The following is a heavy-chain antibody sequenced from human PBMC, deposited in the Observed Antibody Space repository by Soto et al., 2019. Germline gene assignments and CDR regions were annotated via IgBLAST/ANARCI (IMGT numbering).Heavy chain of an antibody. Sequence: QVHLQQWGAGLLKPSETLSLTCAVYGVSFTGYYWSWIRQPPGKGLEWIGEINHSGSTNYNPSVKSRVTISVDTYKKQFSLKLSSVTAADTAVYYCATSYYNFWSVYYLAYFDYWGQGTLVTVSS. CDR1: GVSFTGYY. CDR2: INHSGST. V-gene: IGHV4-34*01. CDR3: ATSYYNFWSVYYLAYFDY. J-gene: IGHJ4*02. D-gene: IGHD3-3*01.